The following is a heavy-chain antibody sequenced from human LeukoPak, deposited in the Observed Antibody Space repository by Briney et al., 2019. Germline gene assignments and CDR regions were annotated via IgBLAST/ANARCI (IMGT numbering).Heavy chain of an antibody. D-gene: IGHD6-19*01. CDR2: IKSKTDGGTT. Sequence: KPGGSLRLSCAASGFTFSNAWMSWVRQAPGKGLEWVGRIKSKTDGGTTDYAAPVKGRFTISRDDSKNTLYLQMNSLKTEDTAVYYCTTHLSLIAVAGTWSISRYYFDYWGQGTLVTVSS. V-gene: IGHV3-15*01. CDR1: GFTFSNAW. CDR3: TTHLSLIAVAGTWSISRYYFDY. J-gene: IGHJ4*02.